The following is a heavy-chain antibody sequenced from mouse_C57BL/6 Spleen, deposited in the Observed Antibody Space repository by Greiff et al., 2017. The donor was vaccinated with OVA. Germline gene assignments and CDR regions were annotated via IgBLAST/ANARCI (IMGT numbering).Heavy chain of an antibody. J-gene: IGHJ3*01. Sequence: VHVKQSGAELVRPGASVKLSCTASGFNIKDYYMHWVKQRPEQGLEWIGRIDPEDGDTEYAPKFQGKATMTADTSSNTAYLQLSSLTSEDTAVYYCTNLYYGSSYRFACWGQGTLVTVSA. CDR1: GFNIKDYY. CDR2: IDPEDGDT. CDR3: TNLYYGSSYRFAC. D-gene: IGHD1-1*01. V-gene: IGHV14-1*01.